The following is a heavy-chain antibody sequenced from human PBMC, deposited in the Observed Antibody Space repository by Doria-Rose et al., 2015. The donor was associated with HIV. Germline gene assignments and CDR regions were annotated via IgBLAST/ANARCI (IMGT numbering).Heavy chain of an antibody. D-gene: IGHD6-6*01. V-gene: IGHV4-39*07. CDR2: IYYSGSA. CDR3: ARGTYSSSPPGYFDL. J-gene: IGHJ2*01. Sequence: TCTVSGGSISSSSYYWGWIRQPPGKGLEWIGSIYYSGSAYYNPSLKSRVTISVDTSKNQFSLKLSSLTAADTAVYYCARGTYSSSPPGYFDLWGRGTLVTVSS. CDR1: GGSISSSSYY.